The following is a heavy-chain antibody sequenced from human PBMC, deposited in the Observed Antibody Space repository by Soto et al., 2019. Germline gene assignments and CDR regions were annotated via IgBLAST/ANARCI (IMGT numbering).Heavy chain of an antibody. J-gene: IGHJ5*02. CDR3: AGRKDRGGSSPFDP. Sequence: QVQLQESGPGLVKPSETLSLTCTVSGGSISSYYWSWIRQPPGKGLEWIGYIYYSGSTNYNHSLKSRVTKSQAPSKNQFSLSLTSLTAVDTAVYYWAGRKDRGGSSPFDPWGQGTLVTVSS. CDR1: GGSISSYY. V-gene: IGHV4-59*01. D-gene: IGHD3-16*01. CDR2: IYYSGST.